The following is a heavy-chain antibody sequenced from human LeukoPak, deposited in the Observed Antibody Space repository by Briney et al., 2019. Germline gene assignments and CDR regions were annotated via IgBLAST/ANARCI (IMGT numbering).Heavy chain of an antibody. Sequence: PGGSLRLSCSASGFTFTNYAMHWVRQAPGKGLEYVSAVSSNGGSTYYADSVKGRFTISRDNSKITLYLQMSSLRAEDTAVYYCVKGNMVRGLMPFDYWGQGTLVTVSS. V-gene: IGHV3-64D*06. CDR3: VKGNMVRGLMPFDY. D-gene: IGHD3-10*01. J-gene: IGHJ4*02. CDR1: GFTFTNYA. CDR2: VSSNGGST.